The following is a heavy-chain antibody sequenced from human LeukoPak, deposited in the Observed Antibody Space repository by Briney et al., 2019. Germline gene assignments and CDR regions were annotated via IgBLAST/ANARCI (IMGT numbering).Heavy chain of an antibody. J-gene: IGHJ4*02. V-gene: IGHV4-61*02. CDR1: GGSISSGSYY. CDR2: IYASGST. D-gene: IGHD4-23*01. CDR3: ARDSVVTENYFDY. Sequence: PSQTLSLTCTVSGGSISSGSYYWSWIRQPAGKGLEWIGRIYASGSTNYNPSLKSRVTISVDTSKNQFSLKLSSVTAADTAVYYCARDSVVTENYFDYWGQGTLVTVSS.